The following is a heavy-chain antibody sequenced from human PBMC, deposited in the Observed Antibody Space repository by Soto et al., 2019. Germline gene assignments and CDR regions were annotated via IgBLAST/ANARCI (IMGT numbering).Heavy chain of an antibody. CDR1: GVSISRSNW. CDR2: LYPSGGS. J-gene: IGHJ5*02. CDR3: ARCLHCSNGGRFDP. V-gene: IGHV4-4*02. D-gene: IGHD2-8*01. Sequence: QVQLQESGPGLVTPSGTLSLTCSVSGVSISRSNWWTWVRQAPGKWLEWIGELYPSGGSTYNPSLQNRVTSSVDYSKNHLSLTLTSVTAADTAVYYCARCLHCSNGGRFDPWGQGALVTVSS.